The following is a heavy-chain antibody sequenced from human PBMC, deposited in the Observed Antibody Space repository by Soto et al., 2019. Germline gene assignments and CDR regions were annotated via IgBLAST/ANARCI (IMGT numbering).Heavy chain of an antibody. V-gene: IGHV4-30-2*01. J-gene: IGHJ4*02. D-gene: IGHD7-27*01. CDR1: GGSISSGGYS. CDR2: IYHSGST. Sequence: SETLSLTCAVSGGSISSGGYSWSWIRQPPGKGLEWIGYIYHSGSTYYNPSLKSRVTISVDRSKNQFSLKLSSVTAADTAVYYCARGPWGLDYWGQGTLVTVSS. CDR3: ARGPWGLDY.